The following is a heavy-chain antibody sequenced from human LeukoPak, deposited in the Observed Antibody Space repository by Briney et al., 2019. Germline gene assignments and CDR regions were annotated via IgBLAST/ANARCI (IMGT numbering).Heavy chain of an antibody. CDR1: GGSISSYY. J-gene: IGHJ2*01. V-gene: IGHV4-4*07. Sequence: SETLSLTCTVSGGSISSYYWSWIRQPAGKGLEWIGRIYTSGSSNYNPSLKSRVTMSVDTSKNQFSLKLSSVTAADTAVYYCARSVVAVLWFGEAAGYFDLWGRGTLVTVSS. CDR3: ARSVVAVLWFGEAAGYFDL. D-gene: IGHD3-10*01. CDR2: IYTSGSS.